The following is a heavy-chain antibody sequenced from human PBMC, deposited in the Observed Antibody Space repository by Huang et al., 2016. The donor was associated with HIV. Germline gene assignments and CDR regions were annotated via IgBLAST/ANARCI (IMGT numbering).Heavy chain of an antibody. CDR3: ARVTIFGIVNSYNWFDP. D-gene: IGHD3-3*01. Sequence: QVQLVQSGSELKKPGASVKVSCKASGYTFTSYAMTWVRQAPGQGLEWMGWINTNTGNPTYAQGVTGRFVFSLDTSVSTAYLQISSLKAEDTAVYYCARVTIFGIVNSYNWFDPWGQGTLVTVSS. J-gene: IGHJ5*02. CDR1: GYTFTSYA. V-gene: IGHV7-4-1*02. CDR2: INTNTGNP.